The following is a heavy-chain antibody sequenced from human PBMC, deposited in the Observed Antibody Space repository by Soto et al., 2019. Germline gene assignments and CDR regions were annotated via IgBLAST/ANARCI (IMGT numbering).Heavy chain of an antibody. J-gene: IGHJ4*02. CDR3: ARDYWLSDYGDSYYFDY. CDR2: IWYDGSNK. D-gene: IGHD4-17*01. CDR1: GFTFSSYG. V-gene: IGHV3-33*01. Sequence: GGSLRLSCAASGFTFSSYGMHWVRQAPGKGLEWVAVIWYDGSNKYYADSVKGRFTISRDNSKNTLYLQMNSLRAEDTAVYYCARDYWLSDYGDSYYFDYWGQGTLVTVSS.